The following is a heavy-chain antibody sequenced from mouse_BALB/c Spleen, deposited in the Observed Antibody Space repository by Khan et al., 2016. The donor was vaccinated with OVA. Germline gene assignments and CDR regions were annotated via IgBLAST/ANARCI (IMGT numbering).Heavy chain of an antibody. CDR2: ISYNGNT. Sequence: EVQLQESGPGLVKPSQSLSLTCTVTGYSITSDYAWNWIRQFPGNKLEWMGFISYNGNTKYNPSLKSRFSITRDTSKNQFFLQLNSVTTEDTATCYSAIVYGGDFDYWGKGTSRTVSS. CDR3: AIVYGGDFDY. J-gene: IGHJ2*02. D-gene: IGHD1-1*01. V-gene: IGHV3-2*02. CDR1: GYSITSDYA.